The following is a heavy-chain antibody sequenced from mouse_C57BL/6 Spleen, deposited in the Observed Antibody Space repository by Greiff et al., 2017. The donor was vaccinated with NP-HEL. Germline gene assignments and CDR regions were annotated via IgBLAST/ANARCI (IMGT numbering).Heavy chain of an antibody. V-gene: IGHV5-4*01. CDR2: ISDGGSYT. Sequence: EVQVVESGGGLVKPGGSLKLSCAASGFTFSSYAMSWVRQTPEKRLEWVATISDGGSYTNYPDNVKGRFTISRDNAKNNLYLQMSHLNSEDTAMYYCAREATDWYFDVWGTGTTVTVSS. D-gene: IGHD1-1*01. CDR3: AREATDWYFDV. CDR1: GFTFSSYA. J-gene: IGHJ1*03.